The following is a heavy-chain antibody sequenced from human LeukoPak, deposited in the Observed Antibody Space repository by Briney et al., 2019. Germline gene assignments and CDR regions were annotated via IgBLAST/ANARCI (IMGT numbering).Heavy chain of an antibody. Sequence: SETLSLTCAVYGGSFSGYYWTWIRQPPGKGLEWIGEINHSGRANYNPSLKSRVTISVDPSNNQFSLKLSSVTAADTAVYYCARHIPKVGTYYVYAFDIWGQGTVVTVSS. J-gene: IGHJ3*02. CDR2: INHSGRA. CDR1: GGSFSGYY. V-gene: IGHV4-34*01. D-gene: IGHD2/OR15-2a*01. CDR3: ARHIPKVGTYYVYAFDI.